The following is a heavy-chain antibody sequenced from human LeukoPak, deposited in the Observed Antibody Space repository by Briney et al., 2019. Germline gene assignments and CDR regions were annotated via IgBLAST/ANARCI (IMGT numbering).Heavy chain of an antibody. Sequence: PSETLSLTCTVSGGSISSYYWSWIRQPPGKGLEWIGYIYYSGSTNYNPSLKSRVTISVDTSKNQFSLKLSSVTAADTAVYYCARRGKRYPYGMDVWGQGTTVTVSS. CDR1: GGSISSYY. V-gene: IGHV4-59*08. CDR3: ARRGKRYPYGMDV. CDR2: IYYSGST. J-gene: IGHJ6*02. D-gene: IGHD3-9*01.